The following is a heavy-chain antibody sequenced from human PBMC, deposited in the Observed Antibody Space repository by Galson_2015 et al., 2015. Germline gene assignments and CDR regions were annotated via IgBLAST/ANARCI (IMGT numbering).Heavy chain of an antibody. V-gene: IGHV3-7*04. CDR1: GFTFSSYW. J-gene: IGHJ4*02. D-gene: IGHD6-6*01. Sequence: SLRLSCAASGFTFSSYWMSWVRQAPGKGLEWVANIKPDGSATYYADSVKGRFTISRDNTENSLFLQMASLRAEDTAVYFCARAWQAPSKAAPLNYWGQGTLVTVSS. CDR3: ARAWQAPSKAAPLNY. CDR2: IKPDGSAT.